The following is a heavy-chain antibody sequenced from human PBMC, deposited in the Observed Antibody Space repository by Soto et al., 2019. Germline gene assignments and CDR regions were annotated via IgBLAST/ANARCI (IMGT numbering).Heavy chain of an antibody. Sequence: EVQLLESGGGLIQPGGSLRLSCAASRFTFSNYAMSWVRQAPGKGLEWGSSIGATGATTYYTDSVKGRFTISRDNSKNALYLQMNSLRAEDTAVYYCAKVVVAVTGFDNWGQGTLVTVSS. V-gene: IGHV3-23*01. D-gene: IGHD4-17*01. CDR1: RFTFSNYA. J-gene: IGHJ4*02. CDR2: IGATGATT. CDR3: AKVVVAVTGFDN.